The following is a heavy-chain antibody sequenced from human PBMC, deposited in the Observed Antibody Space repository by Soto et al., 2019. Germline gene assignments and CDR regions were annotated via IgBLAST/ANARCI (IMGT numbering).Heavy chain of an antibody. J-gene: IGHJ4*02. CDR1: GFTFSSYS. D-gene: IGHD3-3*01. CDR3: ARGPLTSLWSTVKNYFDY. CDR2: ISSSSSYI. Sequence: KPGGSLRLSCAASGFTFSSYSMNWVRQAPGKGLEWVSSISSSSSYIYYADSVKGRFTISRDNAKNSLYLQMNSLRAEDTAVYYCARGPLTSLWSTVKNYFDYWGQGTLVTVSS. V-gene: IGHV3-21*01.